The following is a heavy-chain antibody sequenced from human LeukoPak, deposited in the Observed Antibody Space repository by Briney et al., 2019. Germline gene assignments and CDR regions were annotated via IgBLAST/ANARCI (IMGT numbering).Heavy chain of an antibody. D-gene: IGHD6-6*01. CDR3: AKDFGPLDARGYSNSYYMDV. CDR2: IRYDGSNK. J-gene: IGHJ6*03. Sequence: AGGSLRLSCAASGFTFSSYGMHWVRQAPGKGLEWVAFIRYDGSNKYYADSVKGRFSISRDNSKNTMYVQMNSLRAEDTAVFYCAKDFGPLDARGYSNSYYMDVWGKGTTVIVSS. V-gene: IGHV3-30*02. CDR1: GFTFSSYG.